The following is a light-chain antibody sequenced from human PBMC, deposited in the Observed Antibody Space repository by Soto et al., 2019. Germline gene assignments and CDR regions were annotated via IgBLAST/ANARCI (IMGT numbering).Light chain of an antibody. CDR1: QCIXSSY. V-gene: IGKV3-20*01. Sequence: IVLTQWAGTLSLSPGERVTLSCRASQCIXSSYRAGYGQKPGQAPRLPNYGASSRATGVPDRFSGSRCGTDFTITITSLEPEDLAVYCCQQFDKPGTFGGGTKVDI. CDR3: QQFDKPGT. J-gene: IGKJ4*01. CDR2: GAS.